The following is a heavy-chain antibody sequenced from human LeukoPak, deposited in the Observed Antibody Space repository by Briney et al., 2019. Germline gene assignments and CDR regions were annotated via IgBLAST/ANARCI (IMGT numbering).Heavy chain of an antibody. CDR2: ITGDGNHI. D-gene: IGHD3-16*02. CDR3: ARVLSRAFDI. Sequence: GGSLRLSCVASGFAFNKYEINWLRQAPGKGLEWVAYITGDGNHINYADSVRGRFTISRDNAKNSLYLQMNSLRAEDTAVYYCARVLSRAFDIWGQGTMVTVSS. CDR1: GFAFNKYE. V-gene: IGHV3-48*03. J-gene: IGHJ3*02.